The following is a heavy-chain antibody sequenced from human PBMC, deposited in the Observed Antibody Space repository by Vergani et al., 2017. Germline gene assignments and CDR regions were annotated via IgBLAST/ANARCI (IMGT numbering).Heavy chain of an antibody. CDR1: GGSFSTGGQS. D-gene: IGHD2-21*01. V-gene: IGHV4-61*02. Sequence: QVQLQESGPGLVKPSQTLSLTCTVSGGSFSTGGQSWTWLRQSAGKGLEWIGRIYTSGATNYNPSPRSRAFMSVDASKKQFSLPLTSVTAEDTAVYYCSRDGGEYDKYALDVWGQGTKVTVTS. J-gene: IGHJ3*01. CDR2: IYTSGAT. CDR3: SRDGGEYDKYALDV.